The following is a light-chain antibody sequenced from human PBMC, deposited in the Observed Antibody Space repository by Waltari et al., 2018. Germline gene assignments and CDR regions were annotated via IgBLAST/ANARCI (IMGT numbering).Light chain of an antibody. CDR2: DVS. Sequence: QSALTQPASVSGSPGQSITISCTGTSSDVGGYNYVSWYQQHPGKAPKLMIYDVSERPAGVSYRFSGSKSGNTASLTISGLQAEDEADYYCSSYTSSSTYVFGTGTKVTVL. CDR3: SSYTSSSTYV. CDR1: SSDVGGYNY. V-gene: IGLV2-14*01. J-gene: IGLJ1*01.